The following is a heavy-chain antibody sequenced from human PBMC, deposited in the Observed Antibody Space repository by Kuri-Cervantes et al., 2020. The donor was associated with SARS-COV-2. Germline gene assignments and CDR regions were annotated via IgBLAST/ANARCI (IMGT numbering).Heavy chain of an antibody. D-gene: IGHD2-2*01. CDR3: TREGIVVVPAAIGAFDI. Sequence: GGSLRLSCTASGFTFGDYAMSWFRQAPGKGLEWVGFIRSKAYGGTTEYAASVKGRFTISRDDSESIAYLQMNSLKTEDTAVYYCTREGIVVVPAAIGAFDIWGQGTMVTVSS. V-gene: IGHV3-49*03. CDR1: GFTFGDYA. J-gene: IGHJ3*02. CDR2: IRSKAYGGTT.